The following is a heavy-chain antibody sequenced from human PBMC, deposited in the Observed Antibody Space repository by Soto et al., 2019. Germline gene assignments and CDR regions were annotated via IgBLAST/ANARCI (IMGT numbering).Heavy chain of an antibody. V-gene: IGHV3-21*01. CDR1: GFTFSSYS. D-gene: IGHD6-25*01. CDR3: ARMGSQRYYYYGMDV. J-gene: IGHJ6*02. CDR2: ISSSSSYI. Sequence: PGGSLRLSCAASGFTFSSYSMNWVRQAPGKGLEWVSSISSSSSYIYYADSVKGRFTISRDNAKNSLYLQMNSLRAEDTAVYYCARMGSQRYYYYGMDVWDQGTTVTVSS.